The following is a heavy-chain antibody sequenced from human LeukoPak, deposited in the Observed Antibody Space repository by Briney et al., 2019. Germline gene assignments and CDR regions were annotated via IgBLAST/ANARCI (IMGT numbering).Heavy chain of an antibody. CDR1: GGSFSGYY. J-gene: IGHJ4*02. CDR2: INHSGST. Sequence: SETLSLTCAVYGGSFSGYYWSWIRQPPGKGLEWIGEINHSGSTNYNPSLKSRVTISVDTSKNQFSLKLSSVTAADTAVYYCARHRRRYYYDSSGYTAPDYWGQGTLVTVSS. D-gene: IGHD3-22*01. V-gene: IGHV4-34*01. CDR3: ARHRRRYYYDSSGYTAPDY.